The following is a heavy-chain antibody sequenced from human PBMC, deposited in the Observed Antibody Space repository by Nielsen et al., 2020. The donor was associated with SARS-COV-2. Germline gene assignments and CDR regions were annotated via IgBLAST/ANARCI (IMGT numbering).Heavy chain of an antibody. CDR2: IYFSGSD. CDR1: GGSISSSSYY. Sequence: SETLSLTCTVFGGSISSSSYYWGWVRQPPGKGLEWIGGIYFSGSDFHNPSLKSRVTISIDTSKNYFSLKLSSVTAADTAVYFCARTSYYYYYTDVWGNGTTVTVSS. CDR3: ARTSYYYYYTDV. V-gene: IGHV4-39*02. J-gene: IGHJ6*03.